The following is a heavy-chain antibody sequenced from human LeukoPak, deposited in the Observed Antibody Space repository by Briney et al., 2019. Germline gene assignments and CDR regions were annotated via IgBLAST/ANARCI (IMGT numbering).Heavy chain of an antibody. Sequence: SETLSLTCSVSGDSITNYYWSWIRQRAGKGLEWIGRIYTSGTTDYNPSLKSRVSMSVDTSKNQFSLKLSSVTAADTAVYYCATDQRRDDYIRFDDWGHGTLVTVSS. J-gene: IGHJ4*01. V-gene: IGHV4-4*07. D-gene: IGHD5-24*01. CDR3: ATDQRRDDYIRFDD. CDR1: GDSITNYY. CDR2: IYTSGTT.